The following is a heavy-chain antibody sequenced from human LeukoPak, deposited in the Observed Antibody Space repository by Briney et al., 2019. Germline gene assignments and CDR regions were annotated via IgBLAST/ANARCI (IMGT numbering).Heavy chain of an antibody. Sequence: GGSLRLSCAASGFTFSSFWMTWVREAPGRGLRWVANIKQGGSEKYYVDSVKGRFTISRDNAKNSVYLQMNSLRAEDTAVYYCARGRTWIQLTSIQGGGQGTLVTVSS. V-gene: IGHV3-7*04. D-gene: IGHD5-18*01. J-gene: IGHJ4*02. CDR2: IKQGGSEK. CDR1: GFTFSSFW. CDR3: ARGRTWIQLTSIQG.